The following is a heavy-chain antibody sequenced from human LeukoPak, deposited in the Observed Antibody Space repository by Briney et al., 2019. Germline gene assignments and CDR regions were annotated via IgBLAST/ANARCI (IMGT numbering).Heavy chain of an antibody. J-gene: IGHJ4*02. V-gene: IGHV3-23*01. CDR1: GFTFSSYA. CDR2: INGGGVNT. CDR3: ARDSYDSSGYLPMDY. D-gene: IGHD3-22*01. Sequence: GGSLRLSCAASGFTFSSYAMSWVRQAPGKGLEWVSTINGGGVNTHYADSVGGRFTISRDNSKNTLFLQMNSLRAEDTAVYYCARDSYDSSGYLPMDYWGQGTLVTVSS.